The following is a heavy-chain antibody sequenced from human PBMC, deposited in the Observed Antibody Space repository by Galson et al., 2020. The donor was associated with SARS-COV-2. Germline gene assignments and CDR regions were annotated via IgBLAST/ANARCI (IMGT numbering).Heavy chain of an antibody. Sequence: GESLKISCAGSGFTFSDYEMNWVRHGPGRGLEWLSYISSSGTNIYYADSVKGRFTISRDNAKNSLYLQMTSLRAEDTAVYYCASPYLAAALVFGAVDIWGPGTIVTVSS. J-gene: IGHJ3*02. CDR3: ASPYLAAALVFGAVDI. CDR1: GFTFSDYE. CDR2: ISSSGTNI. D-gene: IGHD6-13*01. V-gene: IGHV3-48*03.